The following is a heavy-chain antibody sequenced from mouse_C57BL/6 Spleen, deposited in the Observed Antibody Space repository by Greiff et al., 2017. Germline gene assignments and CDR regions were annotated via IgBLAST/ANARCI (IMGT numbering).Heavy chain of an antibody. J-gene: IGHJ4*01. CDR3: ASKDYGSSHYYAMDY. CDR1: GYAFSSSW. V-gene: IGHV1-82*01. CDR2: IYPGDGDT. Sequence: VQLQQSGPELVKPGASVKISCKASGYAFSSSWMNWVKQRPGKGLEWIGRIYPGDGDTNYNGKFKGKATLTADKSSSTANMQLSSLTSEDSAVYFCASKDYGSSHYYAMDYWGQGTSVTVSS. D-gene: IGHD1-1*01.